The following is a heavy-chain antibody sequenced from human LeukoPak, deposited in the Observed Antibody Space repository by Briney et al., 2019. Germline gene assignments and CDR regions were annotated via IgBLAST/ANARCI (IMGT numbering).Heavy chain of an antibody. D-gene: IGHD2-15*01. Sequence: RASVKVSCKASGYTFTSYGISWVRQAPGQGLEWMGWISAYNGNTNYAQKLQGRVTMTTDTSTSTAYMELRSLRSDDTAVYYCAREYCSGGSCYGKDYWGQGTLVTVSS. V-gene: IGHV1-18*01. J-gene: IGHJ4*02. CDR2: ISAYNGNT. CDR3: AREYCSGGSCYGKDY. CDR1: GYTFTSYG.